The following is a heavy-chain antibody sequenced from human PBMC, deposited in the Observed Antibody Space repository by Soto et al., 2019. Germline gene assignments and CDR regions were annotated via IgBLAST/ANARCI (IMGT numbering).Heavy chain of an antibody. Sequence: SVKVSCKASGGTFSSYAISWVRQAPGQGLEWMGGIIPIFGTANYAQKFQGRVTITADKSTSTAYMELSSLRSEDTAVYCCARRGAMYYYDSSGYHYYYYGMDVWGQGTTVTVSS. J-gene: IGHJ6*02. CDR1: GGTFSSYA. V-gene: IGHV1-69*06. D-gene: IGHD3-22*01. CDR3: ARRGAMYYYDSSGYHYYYYGMDV. CDR2: IIPIFGTA.